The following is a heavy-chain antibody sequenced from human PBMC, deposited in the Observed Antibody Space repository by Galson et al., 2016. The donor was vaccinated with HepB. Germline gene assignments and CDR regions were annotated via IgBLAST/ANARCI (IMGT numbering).Heavy chain of an antibody. Sequence: SETLSLTCAVSGGSISSSNWWSWVRQPPGKGLEWIGEIYHSGSTNYNPSLKSRVTISVDKSKNQFSLKLSYVTAADTAVYYCARDRTYYYDSSGTDGMDVWGQGTTVTVSS. CDR1: GGSISSSNW. D-gene: IGHD3-22*01. CDR2: IYHSGST. J-gene: IGHJ6*02. V-gene: IGHV4-4*02. CDR3: ARDRTYYYDSSGTDGMDV.